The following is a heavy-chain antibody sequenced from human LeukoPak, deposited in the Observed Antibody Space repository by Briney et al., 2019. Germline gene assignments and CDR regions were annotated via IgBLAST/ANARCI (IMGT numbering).Heavy chain of an antibody. CDR3: AKSSQWAFDY. CDR2: IRFDGTNK. D-gene: IGHD1-26*01. J-gene: IGHJ4*02. Sequence: GRSLRLSCAASGFTFVTYTMHWVRQVPGKGLEWVAFIRFDGTNKYYVDSVKGRFTISRDNSKNRLYLLMNSLRSDDTAVYYCAKSSQWAFDYWGQGTLVTVSS. CDR1: GFTFVTYT. V-gene: IGHV3-30*02.